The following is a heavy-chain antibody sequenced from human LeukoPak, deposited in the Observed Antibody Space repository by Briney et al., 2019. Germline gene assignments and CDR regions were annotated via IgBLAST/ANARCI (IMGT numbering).Heavy chain of an antibody. CDR3: AKERSASYYYDSSGYSNYNFDY. J-gene: IGHJ4*02. CDR2: ISGSGATT. Sequence: GGSLRLSCAASGFTFSNYAMSWVRQAPGKGLEWVSVISGSGATTDYADSVMGRFTISRDNSKNTLYLQLDSLRAEDTAVYYCAKERSASYYYDSSGYSNYNFDYWGQGTLVTISS. D-gene: IGHD3-22*01. CDR1: GFTFSNYA. V-gene: IGHV3-23*01.